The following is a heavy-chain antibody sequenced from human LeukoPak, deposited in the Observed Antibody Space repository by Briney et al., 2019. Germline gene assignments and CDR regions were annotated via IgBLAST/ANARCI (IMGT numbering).Heavy chain of an antibody. V-gene: IGHV3-21*01. Sequence: GGSLRLSCAASGFTFSNAWMSWVRQAPGKGLEWVSSISSSSSYIYYADSVKGRFTISRDNAKNSLYLQMNSLRAEDTAVYYCARARRFGELLGSYFDYWGQGTLVTVSS. J-gene: IGHJ4*02. CDR3: ARARRFGELLGSYFDY. CDR2: ISSSSSYI. D-gene: IGHD3-10*01. CDR1: GFTFSNAW.